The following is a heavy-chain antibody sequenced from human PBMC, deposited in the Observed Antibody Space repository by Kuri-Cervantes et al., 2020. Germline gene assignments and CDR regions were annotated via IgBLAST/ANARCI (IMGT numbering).Heavy chain of an antibody. D-gene: IGHD6-19*01. CDR3: ARDRGLSSGWTY. CDR1: GGSVSSGSYY. J-gene: IGHJ4*02. CDR2: IYYSGST. V-gene: IGHV4-61*01. Sequence: SETLSLTCTVSGGSVSSGSYYWSWIRQPPGKGLEWIGYIYYSGSTNYNPSLKSRVTISVDTSKNQFSLKLSSVTAADTAVYYCARDRGLSSGWTYWGQGTLVTVSS.